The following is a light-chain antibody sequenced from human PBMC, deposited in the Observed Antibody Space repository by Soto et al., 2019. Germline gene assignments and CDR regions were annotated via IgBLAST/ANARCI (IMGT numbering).Light chain of an antibody. J-gene: IGKJ2*01. Sequence: EIVLTQSPGTLSLSPGERATLSCRASQSVSSSYLAWYQQNPGQAPRLLIYGASSRATGIPDRFSGSGSGTQFTLTISRLEPEDFAVYYCHQYGSSPRTFGQGTKLEIK. CDR1: QSVSSSY. CDR2: GAS. V-gene: IGKV3-20*01. CDR3: HQYGSSPRT.